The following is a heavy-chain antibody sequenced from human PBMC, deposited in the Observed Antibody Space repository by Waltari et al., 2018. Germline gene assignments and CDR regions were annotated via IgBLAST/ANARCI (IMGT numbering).Heavy chain of an antibody. CDR1: GVSIPSYY. D-gene: IGHD6-13*01. CDR2: VSYSGST. V-gene: IGHV4-59*08. J-gene: IGHJ4*02. Sequence: QVQLEESGPGLVKPSATLSLTCTVSGVSIPSYYCSWIRQSPGRGLELIGYVSYSGSTNYNPSLKSRVAMSVDRAKHQFSLHLSSVTAPDTAVYYCVRHIVPAAAPDYWGQGTLVTVSS. CDR3: VRHIVPAAAPDY.